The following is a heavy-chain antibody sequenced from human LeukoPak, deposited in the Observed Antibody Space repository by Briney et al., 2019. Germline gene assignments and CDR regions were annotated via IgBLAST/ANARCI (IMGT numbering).Heavy chain of an antibody. Sequence: SETLSLTCAVYGGSFSGYYWSWIRQPPGKGLEWIGEINHSGSTNYNPSLKSRVTISVDTSKNQFSLKLSSVTAADTAVYYCARGRFSMFHWGQGTLVTVSS. J-gene: IGHJ4*02. V-gene: IGHV4-34*01. CDR2: INHSGST. CDR1: GGSFSGYY. D-gene: IGHD3-10*02. CDR3: ARGRFSMFH.